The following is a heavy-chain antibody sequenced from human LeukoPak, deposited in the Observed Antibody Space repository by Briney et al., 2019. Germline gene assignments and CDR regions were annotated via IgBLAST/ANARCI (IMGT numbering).Heavy chain of an antibody. CDR3: ARCIYDFWSGYSSFDY. V-gene: IGHV5-51*01. Sequence: GESLKISCKGSGYSFTSYWIGWVRQMPGKGLEWMGIIYPGDSDTRYSPSFQGQVTISADKSISTAYLQWSSLKASDTAMYYCARCIYDFWSGYSSFDYWGQGTLVTVSS. CDR2: IYPGDSDT. CDR1: GYSFTSYW. D-gene: IGHD3-3*01. J-gene: IGHJ4*02.